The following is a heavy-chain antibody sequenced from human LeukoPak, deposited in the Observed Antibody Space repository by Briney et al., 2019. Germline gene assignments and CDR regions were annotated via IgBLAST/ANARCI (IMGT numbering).Heavy chain of an antibody. CDR1: GFTFSSYA. D-gene: IGHD3-22*01. J-gene: IGHJ4*02. V-gene: IGHV3-23*01. CDR2: ISGSGGST. CDR3: AKSLYDSSGYYYGILGAPFDY. Sequence: GGSLRLSCAASGFTFSSYAMSWVRQAPGKGLEWVSAISGSGGSTYYADSVKGRFTISGDNSKNTLYLQMNSLRAEDTAVYYCAKSLYDSSGYYYGILGAPFDYWGQGTLVTVSS.